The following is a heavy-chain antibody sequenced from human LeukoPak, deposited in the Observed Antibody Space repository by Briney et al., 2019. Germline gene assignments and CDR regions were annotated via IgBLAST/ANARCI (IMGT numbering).Heavy chain of an antibody. V-gene: IGHV3-7*01. CDR1: GFIFSSYE. D-gene: IGHD2-2*01. CDR2: IKQDGSEK. J-gene: IGHJ4*02. CDR3: ARSRFCSTTSCWFDF. Sequence: GGSLRLSCAASGFIFSSYEMNWVRQPPGKGLEWVANIKQDGSEKYYVDSVKGRFTISRDNAKNSLYLQMNSLRAEDTAVYFCARSRFCSTTSCWFDFWGQGTLVTVSS.